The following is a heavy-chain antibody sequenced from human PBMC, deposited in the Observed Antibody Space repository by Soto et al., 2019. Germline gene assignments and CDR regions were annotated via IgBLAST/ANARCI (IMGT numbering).Heavy chain of an antibody. D-gene: IGHD1-7*01. CDR1: GYTFTSYG. Sequence: QVQLVQSGAEVKKPGASVKVSCKASGYTFTSYGISWVRQAPGQGLEWMGWISAYNGNTNYAQKLQGRVTMTTDTSTSTAYKALRSLRSDDTAVYYCARDHNWNYGEGDRGWFDPWGQGTLVTVSS. CDR3: ARDHNWNYGEGDRGWFDP. CDR2: ISAYNGNT. V-gene: IGHV1-18*01. J-gene: IGHJ5*02.